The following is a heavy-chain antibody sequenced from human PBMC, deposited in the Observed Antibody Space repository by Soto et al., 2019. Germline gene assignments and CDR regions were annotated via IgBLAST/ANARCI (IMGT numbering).Heavy chain of an antibody. CDR1: GFSLSTGGVG. D-gene: IGHD2-21*02. V-gene: IGHV2-5*02. CDR3: THSRCGGDCLQSYSSHYYYGRDV. Sequence: QITLMESGPTLVKPTQTLTLTCTFSGFSLSTGGVGVGWIRQPPGKALEWLALIYWDDDKRYSPSLRSRLTITKDTSKNQVVLTMTNMDPVDTATYYCTHSRCGGDCLQSYSSHYYYGRDVWGQGTTVTVSS. J-gene: IGHJ6*02. CDR2: IYWDDDK.